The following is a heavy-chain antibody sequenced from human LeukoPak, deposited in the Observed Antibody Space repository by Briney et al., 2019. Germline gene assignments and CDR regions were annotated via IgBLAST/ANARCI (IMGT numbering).Heavy chain of an antibody. CDR3: AKEAVRSSIAVAGTRYFQH. V-gene: IGHV3-23*01. CDR2: ISGSGGST. D-gene: IGHD6-13*01. Sequence: GGSLRLSSAASGFTFSRYGMSWVCQAPGKGLEWVSAISGSGGSTFYADSVKGRFTISRDNSKNTLYLQMNSLRAEDTAVYYCAKEAVRSSIAVAGTRYFQHWGQGTLVTVSS. CDR1: GFTFSRYG. J-gene: IGHJ1*01.